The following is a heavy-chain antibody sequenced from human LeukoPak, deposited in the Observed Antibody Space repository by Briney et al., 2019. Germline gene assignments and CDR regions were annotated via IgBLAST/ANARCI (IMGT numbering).Heavy chain of an antibody. D-gene: IGHD6-13*01. Sequence: SETLSLTCTVSGFSISSFYWSWVRQPPGKPLEWVGHVYFTGSTDYNPSLKSRVTISVDTAKNQFSLNLHSVTAADTAVYYCARHPLSSSSHFDYWGQGTLVTVSS. J-gene: IGHJ4*02. CDR1: GFSISSFY. CDR3: ARHPLSSSSHFDY. CDR2: VYFTGST. V-gene: IGHV4-59*08.